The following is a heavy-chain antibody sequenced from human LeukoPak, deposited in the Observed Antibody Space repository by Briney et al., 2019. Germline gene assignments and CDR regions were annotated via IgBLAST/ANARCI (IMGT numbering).Heavy chain of an antibody. D-gene: IGHD3-3*01. J-gene: IGHJ4*02. CDR2: INPSGGST. CDR3: ARVTAYYDFWSGYYPLDY. V-gene: IGHV1-46*01. Sequence: ASVKVSCKASGYTFTSYYMHWVRPAPGQGLEWMGIINPSGGSTSYAQKFQGRVTITADKSTSTAYMELSSLRSEDTAVYYCARVTAYYDFWSGYYPLDYWGQGTLVTVSS. CDR1: GYTFTSYY.